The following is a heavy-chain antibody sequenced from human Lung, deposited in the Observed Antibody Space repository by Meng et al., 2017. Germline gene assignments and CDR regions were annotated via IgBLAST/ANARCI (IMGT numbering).Heavy chain of an antibody. J-gene: IGHJ4*02. CDR1: GFTFSSYA. V-gene: IGHV3-23*01. Sequence: GESLKISCAASGFTFSSYAMSWVRQAPGKGLEWVSAISGSGGSTYYADSVKGRFTISRDNSKNALYLQMNSLRAEDTAVCYCAKERRGQQLVGRGPFDYWGQGTLVTVSS. D-gene: IGHD6-13*01. CDR2: ISGSGGST. CDR3: AKERRGQQLVGRGPFDY.